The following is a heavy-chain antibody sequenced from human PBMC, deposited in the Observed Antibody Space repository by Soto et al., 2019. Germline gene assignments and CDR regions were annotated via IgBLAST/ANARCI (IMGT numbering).Heavy chain of an antibody. J-gene: IGHJ6*02. CDR2: VSYDGTDE. V-gene: IGHV3-30*03. D-gene: IGHD5-12*01. Sequence: QGQLVESGGGVVQPGGSLRLSCAASGFTFRSYGMHWVRQAPGKGLEWVGLVSYDGTDEYYADSVRGRFTTSRDNSKNTLYLQMNSLRAEDTAVYHCARRLGFYCMDVWGQGTTVTVSS. CDR1: GFTFRSYG. CDR3: ARRLGFYCMDV.